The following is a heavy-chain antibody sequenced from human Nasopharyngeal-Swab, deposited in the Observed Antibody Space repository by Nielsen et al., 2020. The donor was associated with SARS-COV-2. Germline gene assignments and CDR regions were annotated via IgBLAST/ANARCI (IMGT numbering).Heavy chain of an antibody. J-gene: IGHJ2*01. Sequence: SETLSLTCTVSGGSISSYYWGWIRQPPGKGLEWIGSIYYSGSTYYNPSLKSRVTISVDTSKNQFSLKLSSVTAADTAVYYCARESPPDWYFDLWGRGTLVTVSS. CDR3: ARESPPDWYFDL. CDR1: GGSISSYY. V-gene: IGHV4-39*07. CDR2: IYYSGST.